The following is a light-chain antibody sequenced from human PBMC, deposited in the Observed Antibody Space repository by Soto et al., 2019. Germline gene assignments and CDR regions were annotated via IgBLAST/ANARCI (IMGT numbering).Light chain of an antibody. CDR2: KAS. CDR1: QNIYIW. V-gene: IGKV1-5*03. Sequence: DLQMTQSPSTLSASVGDRVTITCRATQNIYIWLAWYQKKPGKAPNLLIYKASTLQSGVPSRFSGNGSGTEFTLTMTSLQPDDSATYYCQQYNGLPTWTFGQGTKVDIK. J-gene: IGKJ1*01. CDR3: QQYNGLPTWT.